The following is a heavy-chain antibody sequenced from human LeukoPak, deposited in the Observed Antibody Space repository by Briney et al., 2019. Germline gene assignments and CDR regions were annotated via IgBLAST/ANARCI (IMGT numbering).Heavy chain of an antibody. J-gene: IGHJ4*02. CDR1: GYTLTELS. CDR2: FDPEDGET. D-gene: IGHD6-13*01. Sequence: ASVKVSCKVSGYTLTELSMHWVRQAPGKGLEWMGGFDPEDGETIYAQKFQGRVTMTEDTSTDTAYMELSSLSSEDTAVYYCAMSIAAGQYYFDYWGQGTLVTVSS. V-gene: IGHV1-24*01. CDR3: AMSIAAGQYYFDY.